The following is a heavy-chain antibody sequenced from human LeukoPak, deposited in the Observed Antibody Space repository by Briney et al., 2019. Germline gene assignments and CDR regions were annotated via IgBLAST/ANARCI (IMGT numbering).Heavy chain of an antibody. CDR1: GFTFSSYS. J-gene: IGHJ3*02. CDR2: ISSSSSYI. V-gene: IGHV3-21*01. D-gene: IGHD4-23*01. CDR3: ARVISRTTVVTPDAFDI. Sequence: PGGSLRLSCAASGFTFSSYSMNWVRQAPGKGLEWVSPISSSSSYIYYADSVKGRFTISRDNAKNSLYLQMNSLRAEDTAVYYCARVISRTTVVTPDAFDIWGQGTMVTVSS.